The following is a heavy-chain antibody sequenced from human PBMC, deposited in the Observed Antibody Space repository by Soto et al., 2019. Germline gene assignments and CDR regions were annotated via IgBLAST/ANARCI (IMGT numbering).Heavy chain of an antibody. CDR2: IWYEGSNK. Sequence: SLRLSSAASRXTFSSYRIHWVRRTPGKGLQGVALIWYEGSNKYYADSVKGRFTISRDNSKNTLYLQMNSLRAEDTAVYYCARDDDHCFEPWRQGTLLTVS. CDR1: RXTFSSYR. CDR3: ARDDDHCFEP. J-gene: IGHJ5*02. V-gene: IGHV3-33*01.